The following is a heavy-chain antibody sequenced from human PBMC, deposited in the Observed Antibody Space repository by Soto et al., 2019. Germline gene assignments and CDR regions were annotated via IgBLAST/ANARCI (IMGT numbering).Heavy chain of an antibody. CDR1: GFTFSGYA. CDR2: FSNSGDST. CDR3: AKHDRGASSWFDS. Sequence: PGESLRLSCAASGFTFSGYAMSWVRQAPGKGLEWVSAFSNSGDSTYYADSVKGRFTISRDNSKNTLYLQMNSLRAEDTAIYYCAKHDRGASSWFDSWGQGTLVTVSS. D-gene: IGHD3-9*01. V-gene: IGHV3-23*01. J-gene: IGHJ5*01.